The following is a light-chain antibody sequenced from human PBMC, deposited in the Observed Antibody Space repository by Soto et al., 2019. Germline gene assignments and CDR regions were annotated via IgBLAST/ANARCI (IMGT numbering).Light chain of an antibody. J-gene: IGLJ2*01. CDR1: SSDVGGYDY. CDR2: EVS. Sequence: QFALTQPASVSGSPGQSITISCTGTSSDVGGYDYVSWYQHHPGKAPKLLIFEVSNRPSGVSNRFSGSKSGNTASLTISGLQAEDEADYYCSSHRSDITVVFGGGTKLTVL. V-gene: IGLV2-14*01. CDR3: SSHRSDITVV.